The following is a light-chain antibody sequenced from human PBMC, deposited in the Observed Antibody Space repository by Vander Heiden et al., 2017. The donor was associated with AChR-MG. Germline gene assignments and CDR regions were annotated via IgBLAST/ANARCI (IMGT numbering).Light chain of an antibody. Sequence: ETVMTQSPATLSVSPGERATLSCRASQSVSSNLAWYQQKPGQGPRLLIYGASTRATGIPARFSGSGYGTEFTLTISSLQSEDFAVYYCHQYHNWPPWTFGQGTKVEIK. J-gene: IGKJ1*01. CDR2: GAS. CDR3: HQYHNWPPWT. CDR1: QSVSSN. V-gene: IGKV3-15*01.